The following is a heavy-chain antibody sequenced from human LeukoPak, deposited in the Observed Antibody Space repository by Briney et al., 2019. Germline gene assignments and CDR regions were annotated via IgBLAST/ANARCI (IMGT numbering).Heavy chain of an antibody. V-gene: IGHV4-59*01. J-gene: IGHJ3*02. Sequence: SETLSLTCTVSGGSISSYYWSWIRQPPGKGLEWIGYIYYSGSTNYNPSLKSRVTISVDTSKNQFSLKLSSVTAADTAVYYCARAPIVGATDAFDIWGQETMVTVSS. CDR1: GGSISSYY. D-gene: IGHD1-26*01. CDR3: ARAPIVGATDAFDI. CDR2: IYYSGST.